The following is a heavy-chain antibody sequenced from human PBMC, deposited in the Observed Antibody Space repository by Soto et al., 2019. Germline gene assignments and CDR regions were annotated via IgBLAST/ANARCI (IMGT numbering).Heavy chain of an antibody. CDR2: IYPGDSDT. J-gene: IGHJ4*02. CDR3: VREYTSSLTFDY. D-gene: IGHD2-2*01. Sequence: PGESLKISCDGSGYSFPNYWIGWVRQMPGKGLEWMGFIYPGDSDTKYNPSFQGQVTISVDKSLRTAYLQRSGLKASDTAMYYCVREYTSSLTFDYWGQGTLVTVSS. V-gene: IGHV5-51*01. CDR1: GYSFPNYW.